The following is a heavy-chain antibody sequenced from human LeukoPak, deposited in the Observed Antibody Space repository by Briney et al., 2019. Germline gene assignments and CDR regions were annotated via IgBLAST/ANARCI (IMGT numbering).Heavy chain of an antibody. CDR1: GFTFSSYG. CDR3: ANMTPYCSSTSCSRDY. V-gene: IGHV3-30*02. Sequence: GGSLRPSCAASGFTFSSYGMHWVRQAPGTGLERVAFIRYDGSNKYYADSVKGRFTISRDNSKNKLYLQMNSLRAEDTAVYYCANMTPYCSSTSCSRDYWGQGTLVTVSS. J-gene: IGHJ4*02. CDR2: IRYDGSNK. D-gene: IGHD2-2*01.